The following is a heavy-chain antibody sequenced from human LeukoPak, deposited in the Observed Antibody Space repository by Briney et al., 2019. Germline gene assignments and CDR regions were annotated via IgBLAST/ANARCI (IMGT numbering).Heavy chain of an antibody. CDR2: IYYSGST. V-gene: IGHV4-39*07. CDR1: GGSISSSSYY. D-gene: IGHD1-14*01. CDR3: ARDFGNSDAFDI. J-gene: IGHJ3*02. Sequence: SETLSLTCTVSGGSISSSSYYWGWIRQPPGKGLEWIGSIYYSGSTYYNPSLESRVTISVDTSKNQFSLKLSSVTAADTAVYYCARDFGNSDAFDIWGQGTMVTVSS.